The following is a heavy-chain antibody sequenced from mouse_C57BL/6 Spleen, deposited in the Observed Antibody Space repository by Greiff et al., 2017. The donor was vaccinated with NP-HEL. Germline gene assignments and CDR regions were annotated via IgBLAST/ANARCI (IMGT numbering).Heavy chain of an antibody. J-gene: IGHJ2*01. CDR1: GFTFTDYY. D-gene: IGHD1-1*01. V-gene: IGHV7-3*01. CDR2: IRNKANGYTT. CDR3: ARTTVPCDY. Sequence: EVQLQESGGGLVQPGGSLSLSCAASGFTFTDYYMSWVRQPPGKALEWLGFIRNKANGYTTEYSASVKGRFTISRDNSQSILYLQMNALRAEDSATYYCARTTVPCDYWGQGTTLTVSA.